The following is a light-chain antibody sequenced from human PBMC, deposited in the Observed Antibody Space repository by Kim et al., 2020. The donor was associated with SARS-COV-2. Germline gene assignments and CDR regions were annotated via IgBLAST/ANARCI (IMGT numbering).Light chain of an antibody. CDR2: DVN. V-gene: IGLV2-11*01. Sequence: QSALTQPRSVSGSPGQSVTIPCTGTSSDVGGFNYVSWYQQCPGKAPRLLIYDVNKRPSGVPDRFSGSKSGNTASLTISGLQAEDEADYFCCSYAGTHTVGSWVFGGGTQLTVL. J-gene: IGLJ3*02. CDR1: SSDVGGFNY. CDR3: CSYAGTHTVGSWV.